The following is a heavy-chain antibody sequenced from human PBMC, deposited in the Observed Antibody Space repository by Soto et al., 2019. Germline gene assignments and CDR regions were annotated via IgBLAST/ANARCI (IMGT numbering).Heavy chain of an antibody. Sequence: QVQLVQSGAEVKKPGSSVKVSCKASGGTFSSYAISWVRQAPGQGLEWMGGIIPIFGTANYAQKFQGRVTXXAXEXXSTAYMELSSLRSEDTAVYYCARTREKYYYYGMDVWGQGTTVTVSS. CDR1: GGTFSSYA. CDR2: IIPIFGTA. V-gene: IGHV1-69*12. CDR3: ARTREKYYYYGMDV. J-gene: IGHJ6*02. D-gene: IGHD1-26*01.